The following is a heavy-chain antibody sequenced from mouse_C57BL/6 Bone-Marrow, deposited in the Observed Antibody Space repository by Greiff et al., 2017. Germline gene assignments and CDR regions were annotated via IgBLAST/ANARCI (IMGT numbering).Heavy chain of an antibody. CDR3: ASYHIPHYYYGSSFYAMDY. D-gene: IGHD1-1*01. V-gene: IGHV1-19*01. CDR2: INPYNGGT. J-gene: IGHJ4*01. CDR1: GYTFTDYY. Sequence: EVQLQQSGPVLVKPGASVKMSCKASGYTFTDYYMNWVKQSHGKSLEWIGVINPYNGGTSYNQKFKGKATLTVDKSSSTAYMELNSLTSEDSAVYYCASYHIPHYYYGSSFYAMDYWGQGTSVTVSS.